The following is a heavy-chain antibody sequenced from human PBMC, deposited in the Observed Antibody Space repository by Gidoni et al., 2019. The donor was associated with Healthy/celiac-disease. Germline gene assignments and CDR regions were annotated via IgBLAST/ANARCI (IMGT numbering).Heavy chain of an antibody. CDR1: GGSLSSSSYY. D-gene: IGHD6-6*01. J-gene: IGHJ3*02. V-gene: IGHV4-39*07. CDR2: IYYSGST. Sequence: QLQLQESGPGLVKPSETLSPTCTVPGGSLSSSSYYWGWIRQPPGKGLEWIGSIYYSGSTYYNPSLKSRVTISVDTSKNQFSLKLSSVTAADTAVYYCASPYSSSYFRAFDIWGQGTMVTVSS. CDR3: ASPYSSSYFRAFDI.